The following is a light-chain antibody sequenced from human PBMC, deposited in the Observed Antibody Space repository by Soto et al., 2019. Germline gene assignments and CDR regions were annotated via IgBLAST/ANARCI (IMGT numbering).Light chain of an antibody. CDR2: GAS. CDR3: QKYRTLPAT. Sequence: EIVLTQSPGTLSLSPGERATLSCRASQSFRSSHLAWYQQKPGQAPRLLIYGASSRATGIPDRFSGSGSGTDFSLTISRLEPEVFGVCSRQKYRTLPATSRRGTRVEIX. CDR1: QSFRSSH. V-gene: IGKV3-20*01. J-gene: IGKJ4*02.